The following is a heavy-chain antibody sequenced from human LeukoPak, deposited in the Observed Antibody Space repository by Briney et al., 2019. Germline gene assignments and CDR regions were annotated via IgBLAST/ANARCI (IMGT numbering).Heavy chain of an antibody. CDR3: ARKYGSNAGYFDY. D-gene: IGHD4-23*01. V-gene: IGHV4-38-2*01. CDR2: TYRSGTS. J-gene: IGHJ4*02. CDR1: GYSISSGYY. Sequence: SETLSLTCAVSGYSISSGYYWGCVRQSPGKGLEWIGNTYRSGTSYYNPSLKSRVTISVDTSKNQFSLTLSSVTAADTALYYCARKYGSNAGYFDYWGQGALVTVSS.